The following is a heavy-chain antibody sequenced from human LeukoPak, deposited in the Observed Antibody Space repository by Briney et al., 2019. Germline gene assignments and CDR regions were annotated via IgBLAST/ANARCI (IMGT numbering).Heavy chain of an antibody. V-gene: IGHV5-51*01. CDR1: GYSFTSYW. CDR2: IYPGDSDT. J-gene: IGHJ4*02. CDR3: ARLAQYYYGSGSYMGFDY. Sequence: GESLKISCKGSGYSFTSYWIGWVRQMLGKGLEWMGIIYPGDSDTRYSPSFQGQVTISADKSISTAYLQWSSLKASDTAMYYCARLAQYYYGSGSYMGFDYWGQGTLVTVSS. D-gene: IGHD3-10*01.